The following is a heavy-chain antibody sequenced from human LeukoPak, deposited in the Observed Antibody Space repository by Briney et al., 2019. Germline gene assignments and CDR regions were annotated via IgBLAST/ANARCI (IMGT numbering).Heavy chain of an antibody. CDR2: IYYSGST. CDR1: GGSISSYY. V-gene: IGHV4-59*08. D-gene: IGHD2-2*01. CDR3: ARQRSEWSLSSTSSGDWYYFDY. Sequence: PSETLSLTCTVSGGSISSYYWSWIRQPPGKGLEWIGYIYYSGSTDYNPSLKSRVTISVDTSKNQFSLKLSSVTAADTAVYYCARQRSEWSLSSTSSGDWYYFDYWGQGTLVTVYS. J-gene: IGHJ4*02.